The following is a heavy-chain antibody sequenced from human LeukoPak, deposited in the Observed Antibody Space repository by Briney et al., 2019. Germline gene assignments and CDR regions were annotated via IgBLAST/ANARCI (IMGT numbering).Heavy chain of an antibody. CDR2: ISSSGSNI. CDR3: AELGITMIGGV. J-gene: IGHJ6*04. Sequence: GGSLRLSCAASGFTFSSYEMNWVRQAPGKGLEWVSYISSSGSNIYYADSVKGRFTISRDNAKNSLYLQMNSLRAEDTAVYYCAELGITMIGGVWGKGTTVAISS. V-gene: IGHV3-48*03. D-gene: IGHD3-10*02. CDR1: GFTFSSYE.